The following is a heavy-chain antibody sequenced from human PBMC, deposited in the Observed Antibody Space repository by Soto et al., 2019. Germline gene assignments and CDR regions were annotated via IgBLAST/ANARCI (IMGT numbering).Heavy chain of an antibody. J-gene: IGHJ3*02. CDR2: IYYSGST. V-gene: IGHV4-31*03. CDR3: ARAPSTGGDAFDI. Sequence: SETLSLTCTVSGGSISSGGYYWSWIRQHPGKGLEWIGYIYYSGSTYYNPSLKSRVTISVDTSKNQFSLKLSSVTAADTAVYYCARAPSTGGDAFDIWGQGTMVTVSS. CDR1: GGSISSGGYY.